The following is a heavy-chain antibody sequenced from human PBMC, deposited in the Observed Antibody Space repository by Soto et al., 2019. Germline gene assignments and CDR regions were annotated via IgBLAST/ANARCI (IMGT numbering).Heavy chain of an antibody. V-gene: IGHV4-59*01. J-gene: IGHJ6*02. Sequence: QVQLQESGPGLVKPSETLSLTCTVSGGSISSYYWSWIRQPPGKGLEWIGYIYYSGSTNYNPSLKSRVTISVDTSKNQFSLKLSSVTAADTAVYYCARDPLGLYGSGGNLGYYGMDVWGQGTTVTVSS. D-gene: IGHD3-10*01. CDR3: ARDPLGLYGSGGNLGYYGMDV. CDR1: GGSISSYY. CDR2: IYYSGST.